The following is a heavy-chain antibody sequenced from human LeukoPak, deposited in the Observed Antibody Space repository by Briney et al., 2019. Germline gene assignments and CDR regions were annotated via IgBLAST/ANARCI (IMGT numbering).Heavy chain of an antibody. D-gene: IGHD4-11*01. CDR1: GYTFTNLD. V-gene: IGHV1-8*03. J-gene: IGHJ4*02. CDR2: MNPNTGNA. Sequence: GASMKVSCKASGYTFTNLDINWVRQATGQGLEWMGWMNPNTGNAGYAQKFQDRVTITWDASISTAYMDLSSLRSEDTAVYYCARVGYSNSYDYWGQGTLVTVSS. CDR3: ARVGYSNSYDY.